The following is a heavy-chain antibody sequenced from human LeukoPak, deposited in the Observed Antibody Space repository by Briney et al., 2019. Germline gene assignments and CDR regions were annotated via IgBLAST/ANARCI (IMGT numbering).Heavy chain of an antibody. J-gene: IGHJ4*02. D-gene: IGHD5-18*01. V-gene: IGHV1-2*02. CDR3: ARGYSYGYNDFDY. Sequence: ASVKVSYKASGYTFTGYYMHWVRQAPGQGLEWMGWINPNSGGTNYAQKFQGRVTMTRDTSISTAYMELSRLRSDDTAVYYCARGYSYGYNDFDYWGQGTLVTVSS. CDR2: INPNSGGT. CDR1: GYTFTGYY.